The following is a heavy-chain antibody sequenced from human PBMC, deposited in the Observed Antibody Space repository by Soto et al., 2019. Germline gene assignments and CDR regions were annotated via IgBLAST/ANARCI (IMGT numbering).Heavy chain of an antibody. J-gene: IGHJ4*02. CDR1: GFTFRSYA. CDR3: AKDHNGDYPYYFDY. V-gene: IGHV3-23*01. CDR2: ISGRGDTP. D-gene: IGHD4-17*01. Sequence: WGSLRLSCAASGFTFRSYAMSWVRQAPGKGLEWVSVISGRGDTPYYADPVKGRFTISRANSKNTLYLQMNSLRAEDTAVYYCAKDHNGDYPYYFDYWGQGTPVTVSS.